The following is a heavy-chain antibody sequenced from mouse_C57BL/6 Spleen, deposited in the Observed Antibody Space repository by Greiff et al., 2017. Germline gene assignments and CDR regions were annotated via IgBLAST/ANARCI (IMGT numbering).Heavy chain of an antibody. D-gene: IGHD2-4*01. J-gene: IGHJ4*01. CDR3: ARYDYEEGGGAMDY. CDR1: GYSFTSYY. Sequence: QVQLQQSGPELVKPGASVKISCKASGYSFTSYYIHWVKQRPGQGLEWIGWIYPGSGNTKYNEKFKGKATLTADTSSSTAYMQLSSLTSEDSAVYYCARYDYEEGGGAMDYWGQGTSVTVSS. CDR2: IYPGSGNT. V-gene: IGHV1-66*01.